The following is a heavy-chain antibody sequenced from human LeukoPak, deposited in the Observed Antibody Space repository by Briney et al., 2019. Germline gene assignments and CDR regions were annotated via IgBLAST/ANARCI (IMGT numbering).Heavy chain of an antibody. J-gene: IGHJ4*02. V-gene: IGHV4-30-4*01. CDR3: ARGFPPTSSSSCPFDY. CDR1: GGSISSGDYY. CDR2: IYYSGST. Sequence: SETLSLTCTVSGGSISSGDYYWSWIRQPPGKGLEWIGYIYYSGSTYYNPSLKSRVTISVDTSKNQFSLKLSSVTAADTAVYYCARGFPPTSSSSCPFDYWGQGTLVTVSS. D-gene: IGHD6-13*01.